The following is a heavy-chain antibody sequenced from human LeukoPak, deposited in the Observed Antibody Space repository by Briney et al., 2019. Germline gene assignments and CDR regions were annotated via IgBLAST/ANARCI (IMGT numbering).Heavy chain of an antibody. D-gene: IGHD1-20*01. Sequence: GGSLRLSCAASGFTFSSYGMHWVRQAPGKGLEWVAFIRYDGSNKYYADSVKGRFTISRDNSKNTLYLQMNSLRAEDTAVYYCAKAPTSYKRNVHLDYWGQGALVTVSS. CDR2: IRYDGSNK. CDR3: AKAPTSYKRNVHLDY. CDR1: GFTFSSYG. V-gene: IGHV3-30*02. J-gene: IGHJ4*02.